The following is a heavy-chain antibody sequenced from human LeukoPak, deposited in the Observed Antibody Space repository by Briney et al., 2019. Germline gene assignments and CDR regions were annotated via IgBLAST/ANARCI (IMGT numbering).Heavy chain of an antibody. D-gene: IGHD3-3*01. CDR2: ISSSSSYI. V-gene: IGHV3-21*01. J-gene: IGHJ4*02. CDR3: ARVGLSYYDFWSGYFDY. CDR1: GFTFSSYS. Sequence: PGGSLRLSCAASGFTFSSYSMNWVRQAPGKGLEWVSSISSSSSYIFYADSVKGRFTISRDNSKNTLYLQMNSLRAEDTAVYYCARVGLSYYDFWSGYFDYWGQGTLVTVSS.